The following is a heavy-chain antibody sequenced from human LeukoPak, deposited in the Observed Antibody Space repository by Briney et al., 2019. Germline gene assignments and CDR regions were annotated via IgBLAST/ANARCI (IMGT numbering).Heavy chain of an antibody. CDR2: IYYSGST. CDR3: ASDNWGSYVPLDY. Sequence: SETLSLTCNVSGGSLSSSSYYWGWIRQPPGEGLEWIGSIYYSGSTYYNPSLESRVSISVDTSKNQFSLKVTSATAADTAVYYCASDNWGSYVPLDYWGQGTLVTVSS. V-gene: IGHV4-39*01. J-gene: IGHJ4*02. D-gene: IGHD7-27*01. CDR1: GGSLSSSSYY.